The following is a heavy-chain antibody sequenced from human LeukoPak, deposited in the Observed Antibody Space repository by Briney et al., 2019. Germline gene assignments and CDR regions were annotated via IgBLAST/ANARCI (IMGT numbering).Heavy chain of an antibody. D-gene: IGHD3-22*01. V-gene: IGHV1-46*01. J-gene: IGHJ5*02. CDR1: GYTFTSYY. Sequence: ASVKVSCKASGYTFTSYYMHWVRQAPGQGLEWMGIINPSGGSTSYAQKFQGRVTITRDTSASTAYMELSSLRSEDTAVYYCARSSDYYDSSGYYNWFDPWGQGTLVTVSS. CDR3: ARSSDYYDSSGYYNWFDP. CDR2: INPSGGST.